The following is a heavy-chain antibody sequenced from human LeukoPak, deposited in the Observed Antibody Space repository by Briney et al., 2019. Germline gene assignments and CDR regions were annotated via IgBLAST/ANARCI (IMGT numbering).Heavy chain of an antibody. J-gene: IGHJ4*02. Sequence: ASVKVSCKASGYTFTGYYMHWVRQAPGQGLEWMGWINPNSGGTNYAQKFQGRVSMTSDMSTSTVYMELSSLRFEDTAVYYCARLYASGSSFDYWGQGTLVTVSS. D-gene: IGHD3-10*01. V-gene: IGHV1-2*02. CDR2: INPNSGGT. CDR3: ARLYASGSSFDY. CDR1: GYTFTGYY.